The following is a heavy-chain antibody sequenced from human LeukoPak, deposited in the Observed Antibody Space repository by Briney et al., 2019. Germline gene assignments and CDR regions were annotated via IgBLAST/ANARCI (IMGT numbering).Heavy chain of an antibody. Sequence: GGSLRLSCAASGFTFSGSAMLWVRQASGKGLEWVGRIRSKANSYATAYAASVKGRFTISRDDSKNTAYLQMNSLKTEDTAVYYCTRLGSSGWYNWFDPWGQGTLVTVSS. CDR3: TRLGSSGWYNWFDP. V-gene: IGHV3-73*01. CDR2: IRSKANSYAT. D-gene: IGHD6-19*01. CDR1: GFTFSGSA. J-gene: IGHJ5*02.